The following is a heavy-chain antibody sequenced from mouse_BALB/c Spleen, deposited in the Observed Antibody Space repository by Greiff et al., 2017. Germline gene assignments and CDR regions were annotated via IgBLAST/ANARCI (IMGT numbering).Heavy chain of an antibody. Sequence: LQQPGSELVRPGASVKLSCKASGYTFTSYWMHWVKQRPGQGLEWIGNIYPGSGSTNYDEKFKSKATLTVDTSSSTAYMQLSSPTSEDSAVYYCTRHGNYGAMDYWGQGTSVTVSS. CDR1: GYTFTSYW. CDR3: TRHGNYGAMDY. J-gene: IGHJ4*01. D-gene: IGHD2-1*01. V-gene: IGHV1S22*01. CDR2: IYPGSGST.